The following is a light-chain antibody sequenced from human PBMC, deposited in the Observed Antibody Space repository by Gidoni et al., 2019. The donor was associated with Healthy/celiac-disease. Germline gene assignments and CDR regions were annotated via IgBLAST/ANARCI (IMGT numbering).Light chain of an antibody. CDR2: GAS. Sequence: IVLTQSPATLSVSPGERATLPCRASQSVSSYLAWYQQKPGLAPRLLIYGASTRATGIPARFSGSGSGTEFTLTISSLQSEDFAVYYCQQYNNWPITFXQXTRLEIK. CDR1: QSVSSY. CDR3: QQYNNWPIT. V-gene: IGKV3-15*01. J-gene: IGKJ5*01.